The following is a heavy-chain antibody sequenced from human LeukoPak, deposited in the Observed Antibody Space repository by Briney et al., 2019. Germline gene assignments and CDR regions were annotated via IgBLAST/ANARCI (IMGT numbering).Heavy chain of an antibody. V-gene: IGHV3-15*01. CDR1: GFPFSNAW. Sequence: GGCLRLSCAASGFPFSNAWMSWVRQAPGKGLEWVGRIKSKTDGGKTDYAAPVQGRFSISRDDSENTLYLQMNGLNTEDTAVYYCSTVSPYYGSGTTSPDSWGQGTLVVVSS. D-gene: IGHD3-10*01. J-gene: IGHJ4*02. CDR3: STVSPYYGSGTTSPDS. CDR2: IKSKTDGGKT.